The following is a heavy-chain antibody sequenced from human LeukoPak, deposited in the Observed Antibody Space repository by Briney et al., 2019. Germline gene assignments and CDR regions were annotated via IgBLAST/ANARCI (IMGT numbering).Heavy chain of an antibody. CDR2: INHSGSA. J-gene: IGHJ4*02. V-gene: IGHV4-39*07. CDR3: ARGYGSGSYYAY. Sequence: PSETLSLTCTVSGGSVSSSSYYWGWIRQPPGKGLEWIGEINHSGSANYNPSLKSRVTISLDTSKNQFSLKLSSVTAADTAVYYCARGYGSGSYYAYWGQGTLVTVSS. D-gene: IGHD3-10*01. CDR1: GGSVSSSSYY.